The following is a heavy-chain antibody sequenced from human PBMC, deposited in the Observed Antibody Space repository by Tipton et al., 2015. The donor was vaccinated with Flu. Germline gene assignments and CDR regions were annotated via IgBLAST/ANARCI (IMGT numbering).Heavy chain of an antibody. CDR2: IYSDGTT. CDR1: GITVNNNY. CDR3: ARRLRFLEWPYYFEY. V-gene: IGHV3-53*01. D-gene: IGHD3-3*01. J-gene: IGHJ4*02. Sequence: GSLRLSCAASGITVNNNYMSWVRQAPGKGLEWVSVIYSDGTTYYADSVKGRFTISRDNSKNTLYLQMDSLRAEDTAVYYCARRLRFLEWPYYFEYWGQGTLVTVSS.